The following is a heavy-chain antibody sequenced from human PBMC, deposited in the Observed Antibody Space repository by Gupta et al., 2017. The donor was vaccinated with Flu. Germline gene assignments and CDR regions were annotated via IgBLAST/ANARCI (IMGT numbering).Heavy chain of an antibody. Sequence: QVQLQQSGPGLVKPSQTLSLTCAISGDSVSSNSGAWNWIRQSPSRGLEWLGRTFYRSRWRNDYAVSVKSRITINPDTSKNQFSLHLNSVTPEDTAVYYCARDDGYNYDRIGYNPFDCWGQGTLVTVSS. CDR1: GDSVSSNSGA. CDR2: TFYRSRWRN. D-gene: IGHD3-22*01. V-gene: IGHV6-1*01. CDR3: ARDDGYNYDRIGYNPFDC. J-gene: IGHJ4*02.